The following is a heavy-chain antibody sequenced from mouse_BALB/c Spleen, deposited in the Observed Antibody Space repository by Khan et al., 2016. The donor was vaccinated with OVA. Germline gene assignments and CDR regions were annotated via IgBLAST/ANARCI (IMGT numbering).Heavy chain of an antibody. CDR2: IYHSGSI. J-gene: IGHJ4*01. D-gene: IGHD2-1*01. V-gene: IGHV3-1*02. Sequence: EVQLQESGPDLVKPSQSLSLTCTVTGYSITSGYSWHWIRQFPGNKLEWMGYIYHSGSINYNPSLKSRFSITRDTSKNLFFLLLNSVTTEDTATYYCARVGNYMDYWGQGTSVTVSS. CDR1: GYSITSGYS. CDR3: ARVGNYMDY.